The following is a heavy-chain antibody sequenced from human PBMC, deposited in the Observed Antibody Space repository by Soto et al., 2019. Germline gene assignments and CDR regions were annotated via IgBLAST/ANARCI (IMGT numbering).Heavy chain of an antibody. V-gene: IGHV4-59*01. CDR2: IHFSGST. J-gene: IGHJ4*02. Sequence: QVQLQESGPGLVKPSETLSLTCTVSGGSMNTNYWTWIRQPPGKALEWIGQIHFSGSTNYNPSLMSRVAISVDPSTNRFSRTMTSVTASDTAVYSFARVGRAWYGVFDWGQGTLVTVSS. CDR3: ARVGRAWYGVFD. D-gene: IGHD6-19*01. CDR1: GGSMNTNY.